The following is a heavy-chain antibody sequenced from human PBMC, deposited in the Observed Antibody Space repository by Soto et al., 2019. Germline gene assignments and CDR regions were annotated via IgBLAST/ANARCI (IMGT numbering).Heavy chain of an antibody. CDR2: IIPILGIA. V-gene: IGHV1-69*02. CDR3: ARHPERIAQIGWFDP. Sequence: SVKVSCKASGGTFSSYTISWVRQAPGQGLEWMGRIIPILGIANYAQKFQGRVTITADKSTSTAYMELNSLRAEDTAVYYCARHPERIAQIGWFDPWGQGTLVTVSS. D-gene: IGHD6-13*01. J-gene: IGHJ5*02. CDR1: GGTFSSYT.